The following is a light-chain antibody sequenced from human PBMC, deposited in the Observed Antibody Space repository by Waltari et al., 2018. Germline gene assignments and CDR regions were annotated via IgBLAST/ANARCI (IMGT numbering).Light chain of an antibody. CDR2: GHN. CDR1: SSNIRAGYD. CDR3: QSYDSSVSAWV. Sequence: QSVLTQPPSVSGAPGQSITISCTWSSSNIRAGYDVHWYQHLPGTAPKLLIYGHNTRPSGVPDRFAGSKSGTSASLAITGLQAEDEADYYCQSYDSSVSAWVFVGGTKLTVV. J-gene: IGLJ3*02. V-gene: IGLV1-40*01.